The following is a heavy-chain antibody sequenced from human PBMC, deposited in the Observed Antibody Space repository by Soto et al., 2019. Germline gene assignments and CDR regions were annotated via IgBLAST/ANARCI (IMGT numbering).Heavy chain of an antibody. Sequence: QVQLVQSGAEVKKPGASVKVSCKASGYTFTCYGISWVRQAPGQGLEWMGWISAYNGNTNYAQKLQGRVTMTTDTSTSTAYMELRSLRSDDTAVYYCARVEPQRVGGDYESYYYYYYMDVWGKGTTVTVSS. CDR1: GYTFTCYG. CDR3: ARVEPQRVGGDYESYYYYYYMDV. CDR2: ISAYNGNT. V-gene: IGHV1-18*01. D-gene: IGHD4-17*01. J-gene: IGHJ6*03.